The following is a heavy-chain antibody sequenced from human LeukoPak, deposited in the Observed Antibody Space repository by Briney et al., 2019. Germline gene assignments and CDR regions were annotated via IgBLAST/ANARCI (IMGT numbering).Heavy chain of an antibody. Sequence: GGSLRLFCAASGFTFSSYWMSWVRQAPGKGLEWVANIKQDGSEKYYVDSVKGRFTISRDNAKNSLYLQMNSLRAEDTAVYYCARGVGSFEVYLDYWGQGTLVTVSS. V-gene: IGHV3-7*02. CDR3: ARGVGSFEVYLDY. CDR1: GFTFSSYW. D-gene: IGHD6-6*01. J-gene: IGHJ4*02. CDR2: IKQDGSEK.